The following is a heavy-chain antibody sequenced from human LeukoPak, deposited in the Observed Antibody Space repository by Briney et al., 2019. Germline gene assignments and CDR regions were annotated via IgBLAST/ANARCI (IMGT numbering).Heavy chain of an antibody. J-gene: IGHJ4*02. CDR1: GFTFSTFA. D-gene: IGHD3-10*01. V-gene: IGHV3-21*06. CDR2: ITGSGPYM. Sequence: GGSLRLSCAASGFTFSTFAMHWVRLSPGKGLEWVSSITGSGPYMLYADSVKHRFTISRDNTKNLLYLEMNSLRAEDTAVYYCARTRITMVRGVIQDYYFDYWGQGTLVTVSS. CDR3: ARTRITMVRGVIQDYYFDY.